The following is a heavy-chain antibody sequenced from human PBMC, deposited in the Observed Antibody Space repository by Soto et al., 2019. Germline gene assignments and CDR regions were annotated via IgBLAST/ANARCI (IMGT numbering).Heavy chain of an antibody. D-gene: IGHD3-22*01. V-gene: IGHV1-2*02. Sequence: ASVKFSCKASGYTFTGYYLRWVRQAPGQGLEWMGWINPNSGGTDYAQTFQGRVTMTRDTSISTAYMELSRLRSADTAVYYCANSSYSDSSGYYYFDYWGQGTLVTVSS. CDR1: GYTFTGYY. CDR3: ANSSYSDSSGYYYFDY. J-gene: IGHJ4*02. CDR2: INPNSGGT.